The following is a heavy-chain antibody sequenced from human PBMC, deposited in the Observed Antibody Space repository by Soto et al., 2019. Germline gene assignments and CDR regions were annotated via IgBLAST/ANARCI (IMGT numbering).Heavy chain of an antibody. CDR2: TDQSGGT. D-gene: IGHD3-16*01. Sequence: QVQLQQWGTGLLKSSETLSLNCAVYGGSFSPYYWSWVRQPPGKGLEWIGETDQSGGTYYNPSLKSRVTVSLDSSTNQFSLEVKSVTAADTAVYYCAIGRGGNTYWGQGTLVTVSS. V-gene: IGHV4-34*01. CDR3: AIGRGGNTY. CDR1: GGSFSPYY. J-gene: IGHJ4*02.